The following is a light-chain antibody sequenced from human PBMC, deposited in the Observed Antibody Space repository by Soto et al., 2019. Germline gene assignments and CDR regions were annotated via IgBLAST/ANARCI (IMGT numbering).Light chain of an antibody. CDR1: QSLLHSNGYNY. CDR3: MQALQTPLT. V-gene: IGKV2-28*01. J-gene: IGKJ4*01. CDR2: LGS. Sequence: DIVMTQSPLSLPVTPGEPASISCRSSQSLLHSNGYNYLDWYLQKPGQSPQLLIYLGSNRASGVPASFSGSGSGKDFTLQISRWEAEDVGVYYCMQALQTPLTFGGGTKVEI.